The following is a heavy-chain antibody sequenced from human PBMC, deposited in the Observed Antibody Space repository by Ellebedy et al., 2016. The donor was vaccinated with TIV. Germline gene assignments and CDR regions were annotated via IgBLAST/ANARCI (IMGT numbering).Heavy chain of an antibody. J-gene: IGHJ4*02. CDR2: INSGGGT. V-gene: IGHV3-66*01. D-gene: IGHD6-19*01. CDR1: GFTVSKNY. Sequence: LSLTCAASGFTVSKNYMNWVRQAPGKGLEWVSVINSGGGTHYAESVKGRFTISRDNSKNTLYLQMNSPRAEDTAVYYCAREVGSSGWASGFDFWGQGTLVTVSS. CDR3: AREVGSSGWASGFDF.